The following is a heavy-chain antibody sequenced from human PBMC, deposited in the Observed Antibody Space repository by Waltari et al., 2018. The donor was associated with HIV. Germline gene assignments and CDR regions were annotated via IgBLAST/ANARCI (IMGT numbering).Heavy chain of an antibody. CDR2: ISYDGSNK. D-gene: IGHD6-13*01. J-gene: IGHJ4*02. V-gene: IGHV3-30*01. CDR3: ASALRIVAANDY. Sequence: QVQLVESGGGVVQSGRSLRLSCAASGFIFSSYAMHWVRQAPGKGLEWVAVISYDGSNKYYADSVKGRFTISRDNSKNTLYLQMNSLRAEDTAVYFCASALRIVAANDYWGQGTLVTVSS. CDR1: GFIFSSYA.